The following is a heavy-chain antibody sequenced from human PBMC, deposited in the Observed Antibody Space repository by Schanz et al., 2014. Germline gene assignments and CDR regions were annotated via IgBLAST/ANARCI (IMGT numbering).Heavy chain of an antibody. D-gene: IGHD3-10*01. J-gene: IGHJ4*02. V-gene: IGHV3-23*01. CDR1: GFTFSSYA. Sequence: EVQLLESGGGLVQPGGSLRLSCAASGFTFSSYAMSWVRQAPGKGLEWVSGFIVDSGNTYYAGSVKGRFSISRDYSKNTLYLQMSSLRAGDTAVYYCARVPYGSGSYWDYWGQGTLVTVSS. CDR2: FIVDSGNT. CDR3: ARVPYGSGSYWDY.